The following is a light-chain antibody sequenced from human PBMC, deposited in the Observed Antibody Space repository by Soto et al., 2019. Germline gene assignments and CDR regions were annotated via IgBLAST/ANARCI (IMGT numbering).Light chain of an antibody. J-gene: IGLJ1*01. Sequence: QSVLAQPASVSGSPGQSITISCTGYIHYDFVSWYQQHPGTAPKLVIYEVSNRPSGTSDRFSGSKSGHTASLTISGLQTEDEADYYCSSYTSSSTYVFGTGTKVTVL. CDR1: IHYDF. V-gene: IGLV2-14*01. CDR3: SSYTSSSTYV. CDR2: EVS.